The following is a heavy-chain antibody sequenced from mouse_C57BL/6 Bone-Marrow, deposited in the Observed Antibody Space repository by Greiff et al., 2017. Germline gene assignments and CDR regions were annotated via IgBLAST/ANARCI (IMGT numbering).Heavy chain of an antibody. D-gene: IGHD1-1*01. V-gene: IGHV1-18*01. J-gene: IGHJ1*03. CDR1: GYTFTDYN. CDR3: ARAGTVVAHWYFDV. CDR2: INPNNGGT. Sequence: EVQLQQSGPELVKPGASVKIPCKASGYTFTDYNMDWVKQSHGKSLEWIGDINPNNGGTIYNQKFKGKATLTVDKSSSTAYMELRSLTSEDTAVYYCARAGTVVAHWYFDVWGTGTTVTVSS.